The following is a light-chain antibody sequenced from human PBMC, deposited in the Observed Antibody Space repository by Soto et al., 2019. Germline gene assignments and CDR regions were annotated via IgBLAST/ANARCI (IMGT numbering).Light chain of an antibody. Sequence: DIQMTQPPSTLSVSVGDRVTITCRASQSISTWLAWYQQKPGKAPRLLIYDASYLERGVPSRFSGSGSGTEFTLTISDLQPDDLATYYCQQYNSFWTFGQGTKVEI. J-gene: IGKJ1*01. CDR3: QQYNSFWT. CDR2: DAS. V-gene: IGKV1-5*01. CDR1: QSISTW.